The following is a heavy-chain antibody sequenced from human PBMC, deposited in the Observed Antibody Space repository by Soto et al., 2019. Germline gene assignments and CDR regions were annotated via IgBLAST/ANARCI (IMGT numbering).Heavy chain of an antibody. V-gene: IGHV4-31*03. CDR1: GDSISSGHYF. J-gene: IGHJ2*01. Sequence: QVQLQESGPGLVKPSQTLSLTCTVSGDSISSGHYFWSWIRQLPGKGLEWIGNIFYNGSTYYNPSLKSRITISLDTSKSQFSLKVSSGTAADTAVYFCARDRYFDLWGRGTLVTVSS. CDR2: IFYNGST. CDR3: ARDRYFDL.